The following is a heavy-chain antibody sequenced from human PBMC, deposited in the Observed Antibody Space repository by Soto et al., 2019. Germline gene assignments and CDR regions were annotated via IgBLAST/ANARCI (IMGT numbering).Heavy chain of an antibody. J-gene: IGHJ6*02. CDR3: ARGYCSGGNCYSGMDV. CDR2: IIPISGTT. D-gene: IGHD2-15*01. CDR1: GGTFSTHA. V-gene: IGHV1-69*13. Sequence: SVKVSCKASGGTFSTHAIIWVRQAPGHGLEWMGGIIPISGTTYYTQKFQGRVTITAVEPTSTAFMELSSLKSDDTAVFYCARGYCSGGNCYSGMDVWGQGTMVTVSS.